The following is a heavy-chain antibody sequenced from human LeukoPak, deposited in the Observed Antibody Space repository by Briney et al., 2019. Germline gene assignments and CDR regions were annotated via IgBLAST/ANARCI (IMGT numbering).Heavy chain of an antibody. CDR2: INPNSGGT. J-gene: IGHJ4*02. Sequence: PAASVKVSCKASGFTFTGYYMHWVRQAPGQGLEWMGWINPNSGGTNYAQKFQGRVTMTRDTSISTAYMELSRLRSDDTAVYYCGRVEDCRGFYFLDYWGQGTLVTVSS. V-gene: IGHV1-2*02. CDR3: GRVEDCRGFYFLDY. CDR1: GFTFTGYY. D-gene: IGHD2-15*01.